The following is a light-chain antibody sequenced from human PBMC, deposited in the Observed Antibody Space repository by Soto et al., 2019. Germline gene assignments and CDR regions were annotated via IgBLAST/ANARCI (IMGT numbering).Light chain of an antibody. CDR3: AAWDDSLNGLYV. CDR1: SSIIESAT. J-gene: IGLJ1*01. V-gene: IGLV1-44*01. Sequence: QSVLTQPPSASGTPGQRVTCSCSGSSSIIESATVNWYQQLPGTAPKLLIFNNNQRPSGVPDRFSGSKSGTSASLAISGLQPEDEADYYCAAWDDSLNGLYVFGTGTKLTVL. CDR2: NNN.